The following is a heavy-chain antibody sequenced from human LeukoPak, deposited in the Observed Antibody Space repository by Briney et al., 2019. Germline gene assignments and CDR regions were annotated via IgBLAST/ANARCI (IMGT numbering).Heavy chain of an antibody. J-gene: IGHJ5*02. CDR2: TNTAGNTI. V-gene: IGHV3-11*01. Sequence: GGSLRLSCAASGFTFRDYFMSWIRQAPGKGLEWVAYTNTAGNTICYADSMKGRFTISRDNAKNSLYLQMNTLRAEDTAMYYCARDQAQFGPWGQGTLVTVSS. CDR3: ARDQAQFGP. CDR1: GFTFRDYF.